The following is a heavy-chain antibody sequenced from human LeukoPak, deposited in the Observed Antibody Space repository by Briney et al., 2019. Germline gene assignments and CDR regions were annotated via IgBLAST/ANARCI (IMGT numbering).Heavy chain of an antibody. D-gene: IGHD6-13*01. CDR3: ARGSGSSWYFYFDY. CDR1: GFTISSYT. Sequence: GGSLRLSCAASGFTISSYTMNWVRQAPGKGLEWVSSISSGSSYIYYADSVKGRFTISRDNAKNSVYLQMNSLRAEDTALYYCARGSGSSWYFYFDYWGQGTLVTVSS. CDR2: ISSGSSYI. V-gene: IGHV3-21*04. J-gene: IGHJ4*02.